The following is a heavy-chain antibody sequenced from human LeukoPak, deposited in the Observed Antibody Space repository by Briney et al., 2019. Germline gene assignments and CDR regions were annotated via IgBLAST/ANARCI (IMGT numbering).Heavy chain of an antibody. CDR2: MNHNRGNT. CDR3: ARGRSSSYGDYYYYYYYMDV. D-gene: IGHD6-6*01. J-gene: IGHJ6*03. V-gene: IGHV1-8*01. Sequence: ASVKVSCKASGYTYTSYDINWVRQATGQGLEWMGWMNHNRGNTGHAQKVPGRVTMTRNTSTSTAYIELSSLRSEDTAVYYCARGRSSSYGDYYYYYYYMDVWGKGTTVTVSS. CDR1: GYTYTSYD.